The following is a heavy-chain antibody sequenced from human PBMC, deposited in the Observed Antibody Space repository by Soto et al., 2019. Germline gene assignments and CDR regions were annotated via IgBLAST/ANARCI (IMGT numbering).Heavy chain of an antibody. J-gene: IGHJ4*02. Sequence: EVQLVESGGGLVQPGRSLRLSCAASGFTFDDYAMHWVRQAPGKGLEWVSGISWNSGSIGYADSVKGRFTISRDNAKNSLNVQMNGLRAEDTALYYCAKDPRPFSAAAGTPFDYWGQGTLVTVSS. D-gene: IGHD6-13*01. CDR3: AKDPRPFSAAAGTPFDY. CDR1: GFTFDDYA. CDR2: ISWNSGSI. V-gene: IGHV3-9*01.